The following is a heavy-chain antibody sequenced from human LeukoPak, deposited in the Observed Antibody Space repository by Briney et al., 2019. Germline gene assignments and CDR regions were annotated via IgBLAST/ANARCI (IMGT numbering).Heavy chain of an antibody. D-gene: IGHD3-3*01. CDR2: MNPNSGNT. Sequence: ASVKVSCKASGYTFTSYDINWVRQATGQGLEWMGWMNPNSGNTGYAQKFQGRVTMTRNTSISTAYMELSSLRSEDTAVYYCARVVGPYGRFLEWLLGYWGRGTLVTVSS. CDR1: GYTFTSYD. V-gene: IGHV1-8*01. J-gene: IGHJ4*02. CDR3: ARVVGPYGRFLEWLLGY.